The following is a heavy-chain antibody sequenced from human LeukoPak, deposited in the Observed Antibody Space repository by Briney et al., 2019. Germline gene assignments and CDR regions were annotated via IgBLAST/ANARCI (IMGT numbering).Heavy chain of an antibody. Sequence: PSETLSLTCTVSGGSISSYYWSWIRQPPGKGLEWIGYIYYSGSTNYNASLKSRVTISVDTSKNQFSLQLSSVTAADTAVYYCARVSSGWSTDYYFDYWGQGTLVTVSS. J-gene: IGHJ4*02. V-gene: IGHV4-59*01. D-gene: IGHD6-19*01. CDR3: ARVSSGWSTDYYFDY. CDR1: GGSISSYY. CDR2: IYYSGST.